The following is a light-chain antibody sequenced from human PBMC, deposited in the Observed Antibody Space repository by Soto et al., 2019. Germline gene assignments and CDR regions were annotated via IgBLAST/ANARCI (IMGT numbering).Light chain of an antibody. CDR3: QQRKYWPPLT. V-gene: IGKV3-11*01. CDR1: QNVDIY. CDR2: DAS. J-gene: IGKJ5*01. Sequence: ETVLTQSPATLSLSPGETATLSCRASQNVDIYLAWYQQKPGQAPRLLIYDASNRATGIPARFSGSGPGTDFTLTISSLEPEDFAVYYCQQRKYWPPLTFGQGTRLE.